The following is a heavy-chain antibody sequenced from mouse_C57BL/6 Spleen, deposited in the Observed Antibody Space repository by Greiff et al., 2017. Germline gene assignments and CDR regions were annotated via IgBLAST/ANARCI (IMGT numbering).Heavy chain of an antibody. J-gene: IGHJ2*01. Sequence: EVHLVESGGGLVKPGGSLKLSCAASGFTFSSYAMSWVRQTPEKRLEWVATISDGGSYTYYPDNVKGRFTISRDNAKNNLYLQMSHLKSEDTAMYYCARAFDYYGSSPSYFDYWGQGTTLTVSS. CDR2: ISDGGSYT. CDR1: GFTFSSYA. CDR3: ARAFDYYGSSPSYFDY. V-gene: IGHV5-4*01. D-gene: IGHD1-1*01.